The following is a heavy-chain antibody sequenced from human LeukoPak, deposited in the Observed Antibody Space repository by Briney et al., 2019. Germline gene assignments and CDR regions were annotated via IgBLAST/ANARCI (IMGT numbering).Heavy chain of an antibody. D-gene: IGHD3-9*01. Sequence: WASVKVSCKASGYTFTGYYMHWVRQAPGQGLEWMGWINPSSGGTNYAQKFQGRVTMTRDTSISTAYMELSRLRSDDTAVYYCARAQSYYDILTGYYRSYGMDVWGQGTTVTVSS. CDR2: INPSSGGT. CDR1: GYTFTGYY. CDR3: ARAQSYYDILTGYYRSYGMDV. J-gene: IGHJ6*02. V-gene: IGHV1-2*02.